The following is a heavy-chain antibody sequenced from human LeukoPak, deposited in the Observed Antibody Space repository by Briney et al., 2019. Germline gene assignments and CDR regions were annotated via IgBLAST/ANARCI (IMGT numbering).Heavy chain of an antibody. CDR2: ISGSGGST. CDR1: GFTFSSYA. D-gene: IGHD2-21*01. Sequence: PGGSLRLSCAASGFTFSSYAMSWVRQAPGKGLEWVSTISGSGGSTYYADSVKGRFTISRDNSKNTLYLQMDSLRAEDTAVYYCAKSGYCGGDCFDYWGQGTLVTVSS. CDR3: AKSGYCGGDCFDY. V-gene: IGHV3-23*01. J-gene: IGHJ4*02.